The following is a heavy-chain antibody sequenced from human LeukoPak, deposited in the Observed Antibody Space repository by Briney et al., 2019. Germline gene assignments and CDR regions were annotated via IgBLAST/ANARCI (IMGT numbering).Heavy chain of an antibody. CDR1: GFTFSSYS. Sequence: GGSLGLSCAASGFTFSSYSTNWVRQAPGKGLEWVSSISSSSSYIYYADSVKGRFTISRDNAKNSLYLQMNSLRAEDTAVYYCARDLRSTWRRFDYWAREPWSPSPQ. CDR2: ISSSSSYI. J-gene: IGHJ4*02. CDR3: ARDLRSTWRRFDY. V-gene: IGHV3-21*01.